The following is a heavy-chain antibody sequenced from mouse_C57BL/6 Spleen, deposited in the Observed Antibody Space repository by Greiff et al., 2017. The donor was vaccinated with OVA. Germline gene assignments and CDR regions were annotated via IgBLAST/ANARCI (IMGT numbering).Heavy chain of an antibody. V-gene: IGHV1-19*01. D-gene: IGHD1-1*01. CDR2: INPYNGGT. CDR3: ARPYYYGSSPPWYFDV. Sequence: EVQVVESGPVLVKPGASVKMSCKASGYTFTDYYMNWVKQSHGKSLEWIGVINPYNGGTSYNQKFKGKATLTVDKSSSTAYMELNSLTSEDSAVYYCARPYYYGSSPPWYFDVWGTGTTVTVSS. J-gene: IGHJ1*03. CDR1: GYTFTDYY.